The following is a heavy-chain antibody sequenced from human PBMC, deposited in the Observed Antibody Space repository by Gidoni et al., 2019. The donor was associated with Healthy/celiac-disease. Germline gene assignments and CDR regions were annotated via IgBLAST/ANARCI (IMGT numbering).Heavy chain of an antibody. V-gene: IGHV1-69*01. D-gene: IGHD3-10*01. Sequence: QVQLVQSGAEGKKPGSSVKVSCKASGGTLSSCAISWVRQAPGQGLEWMGGIFPFFCTANYAQKFQGRFTITADESTSTAYMELRSLRSEDPAVYYCARARYYYGSGSYYGGYWGQGTLVTVSS. CDR2: IFPFFCTA. CDR3: ARARYYYGSGSYYGGY. J-gene: IGHJ4*02. CDR1: GGTLSSCA.